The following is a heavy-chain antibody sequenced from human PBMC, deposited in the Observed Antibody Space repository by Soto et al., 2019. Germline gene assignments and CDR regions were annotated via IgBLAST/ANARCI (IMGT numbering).Heavy chain of an antibody. J-gene: IGHJ6*04. CDR1: GYTFTSYD. V-gene: IGHV1-8*01. Sequence: ASVKVSCKASGYTFTSYDINWVRQATGQGLEWMGWMNPNSGNTGYAQKFQGRVTMTRNTSISTAYMELSSLRSEDTAVYYCARGKTVLRFLEWLIPMDVWGKVTTVTVT. CDR3: ARGKTVLRFLEWLIPMDV. D-gene: IGHD3-3*01. CDR2: MNPNSGNT.